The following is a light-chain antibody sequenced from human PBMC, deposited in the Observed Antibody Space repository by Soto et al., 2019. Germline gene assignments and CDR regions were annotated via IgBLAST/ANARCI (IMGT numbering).Light chain of an antibody. CDR3: QRYNSYSEA. CDR1: EIVSSW. Sequence: DIQMTQSPSTLSGSVGDRVTITCRASEIVSSWFGWYKQKPEKALKLLSYYASTLTSGVASRFSGSGCGTEIALTINSLQPDDFATYYWQRYNSYSEAFGQGTKV. V-gene: IGKV1-5*03. CDR2: YAS. J-gene: IGKJ1*01.